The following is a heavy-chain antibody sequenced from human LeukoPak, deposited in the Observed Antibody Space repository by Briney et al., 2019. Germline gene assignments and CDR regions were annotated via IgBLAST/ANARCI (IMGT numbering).Heavy chain of an antibody. D-gene: IGHD3-9*01. V-gene: IGHV4-34*01. CDR2: INHSGST. CDR3: ASLTDLRYFDWLPDY. CDR1: GGSLSGYS. Sequence: AETLSLTCAVYGGSLSGYSWTWIRQPPGKGLEWIGEINHSGSTNYNPSLKSRVTISVDTSKYQFSLKLSSATAADTAVYYCASLTDLRYFDWLPDYWGQGTLVTVSS. J-gene: IGHJ4*02.